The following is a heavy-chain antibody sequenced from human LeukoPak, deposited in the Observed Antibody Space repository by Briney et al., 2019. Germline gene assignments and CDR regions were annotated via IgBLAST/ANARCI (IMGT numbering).Heavy chain of an antibody. J-gene: IGHJ4*02. CDR1: GYTFTGYY. Sequence: ASVKVSCKASGYTFTGYYMHWVRQAPGQGLEWMGWINPNSGGTNYAQKFQGRVTMTRDTSISTAYMELSRLRSEDTAIYYCARLSETAAYYYTSGYYFLGYWGQGTLVTVDS. CDR2: INPNSGGT. V-gene: IGHV1-2*02. D-gene: IGHD3-22*01. CDR3: ARLSETAAYYYTSGYYFLGY.